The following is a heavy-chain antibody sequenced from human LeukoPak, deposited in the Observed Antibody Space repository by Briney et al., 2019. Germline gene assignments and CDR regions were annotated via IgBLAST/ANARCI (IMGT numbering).Heavy chain of an antibody. D-gene: IGHD6-13*01. V-gene: IGHV3-30*04. CDR1: GFTFSSYA. Sequence: GGSLRLSCAASGFTFSSYAMHWVRQAPGKGLEWVAVISYDGSNKYYADSVMGRFTISRDNSKNTLYLQMNSLRAEDTAVYYCARRRSGTPDYWGQGTLVTVSS. J-gene: IGHJ4*02. CDR2: ISYDGSNK. CDR3: ARRRSGTPDY.